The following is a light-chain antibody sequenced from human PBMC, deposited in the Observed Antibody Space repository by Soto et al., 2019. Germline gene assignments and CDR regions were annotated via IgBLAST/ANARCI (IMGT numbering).Light chain of an antibody. CDR1: QSVSSN. Sequence: EIVMTQSPATLSVSPGEIATLSCRASQSVSSNLAWYQQRLGQTPRLLISGASTRATGIPARFSGSVSGTEFILPISSLQSEDFAIYYSQQYNNWPRTFGQGTKVEIK. CDR3: QQYNNWPRT. CDR2: GAS. J-gene: IGKJ1*01. V-gene: IGKV3-15*01.